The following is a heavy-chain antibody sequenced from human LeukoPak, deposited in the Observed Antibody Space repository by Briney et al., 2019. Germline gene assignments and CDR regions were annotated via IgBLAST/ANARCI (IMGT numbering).Heavy chain of an antibody. D-gene: IGHD2-15*01. V-gene: IGHV4-31*03. Sequence: PSQTLSLTCTVSGGSISSGGYYWSWIRQHPGKGLEWIGYIYYSGSTYYNPSLKSRVTISVDTSKNQFSLKLSSVTAADTAVYYRASLGYCSGGSCDWFDPWGQGTLVTVSS. J-gene: IGHJ5*02. CDR2: IYYSGST. CDR3: ASLGYCSGGSCDWFDP. CDR1: GGSISSGGYY.